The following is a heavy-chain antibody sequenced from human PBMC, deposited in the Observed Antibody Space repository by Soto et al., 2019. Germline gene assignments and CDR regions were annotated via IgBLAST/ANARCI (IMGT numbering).Heavy chain of an antibody. CDR1: GFTFSNYW. J-gene: IGHJ4*02. CDR2: INNDGSDP. V-gene: IGHV3-74*01. D-gene: IGHD2-21*01. CDR3: ARGYPNYSNFAY. Sequence: EVQLVESGGGLFQPEGSLRLSCEASGFTFSNYWMHWVRQAPGKGLVWVSRINNDGSDPIYADSVKGRFTISRDNAKNTVYLQMNSLRAEDTAVYYYARGYPNYSNFAYWGQGSLVTVSS.